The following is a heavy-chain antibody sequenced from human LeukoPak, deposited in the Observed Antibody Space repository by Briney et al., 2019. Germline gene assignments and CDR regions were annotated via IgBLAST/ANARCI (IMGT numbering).Heavy chain of an antibody. Sequence: PGGSLRLSCAASGFTFSSYAMSWVRQAPGKGLEWVSAISGSGGSTYYADSVKGRFTISRDNSKNTLYLQMNSLRAEDTAVYYCAKDRYSSSLPGLYGMDVWGQGTTVTVSS. D-gene: IGHD6-13*01. V-gene: IGHV3-23*01. CDR3: AKDRYSSSLPGLYGMDV. CDR1: GFTFSSYA. CDR2: ISGSGGST. J-gene: IGHJ6*02.